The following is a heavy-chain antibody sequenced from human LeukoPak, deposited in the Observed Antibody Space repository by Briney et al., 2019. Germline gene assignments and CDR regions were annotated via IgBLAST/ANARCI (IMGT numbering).Heavy chain of an antibody. CDR2: ISSSSTYI. V-gene: IGHV3-21*04. CDR3: AKGPNPQLWFGEFDS. CDR1: GFTLSSYS. Sequence: PGGSLRLSCAASGFTLSSYSMNWVRQAPGKGLEWVSSISSSSTYIYYADSVKGRFNISRDNSKNSVYLQMKSLRTEDTALYYCAKGPNPQLWFGEFDSWGQGTQVTVSS. D-gene: IGHD3-10*01. J-gene: IGHJ4*02.